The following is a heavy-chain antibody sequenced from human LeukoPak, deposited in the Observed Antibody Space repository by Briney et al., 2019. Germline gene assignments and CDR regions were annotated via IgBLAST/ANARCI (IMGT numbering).Heavy chain of an antibody. J-gene: IGHJ4*02. V-gene: IGHV3-11*01. Sequence: GGSLRLSCAASGFTFSAYYMSWIRQAPGKGLEWVSYISSTSNNIYYADSVKGRFTISRDNAKNSLYLQMNSLRAEDTALYYCAKASPSGFDYWGQGTLVTVSS. CDR2: ISSTSNNI. CDR1: GFTFSAYY. CDR3: AKASPSGFDY.